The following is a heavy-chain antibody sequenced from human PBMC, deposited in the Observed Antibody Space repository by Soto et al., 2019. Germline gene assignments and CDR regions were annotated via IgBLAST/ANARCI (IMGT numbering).Heavy chain of an antibody. D-gene: IGHD4-17*01. CDR2: ISYDGRNK. CDR3: AREKRGDYPADY. V-gene: IGHV3-30-3*01. CDR1: GFTFSSYA. Sequence: QVQLVESGGGVVQPGRSLRLSCAASGFTFSSYAMHWVRQAPGKGLEWVAVISYDGRNKYYADSVKGRFTISRDNSKNTLYLQMNSLRAEDTAVYYCAREKRGDYPADYWGQGTLVTVSS. J-gene: IGHJ4*02.